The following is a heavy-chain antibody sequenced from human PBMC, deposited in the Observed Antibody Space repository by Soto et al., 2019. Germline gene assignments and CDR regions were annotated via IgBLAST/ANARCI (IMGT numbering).Heavy chain of an antibody. V-gene: IGHV4-59*01. CDR2: IYDSGSP. CDR3: ARGVGSSPPRY. Sequence: SETLSLTCTISGGSISVYYWSWIRQPPGQALEWIGYIYDSGSPYYNPSLRSRVIISADTSKNQTSLKLTSATAADTAVYYCARGVGSSPPRYWGRGTLVTVSS. CDR1: GGSISVYY. J-gene: IGHJ4*02. D-gene: IGHD1-26*01.